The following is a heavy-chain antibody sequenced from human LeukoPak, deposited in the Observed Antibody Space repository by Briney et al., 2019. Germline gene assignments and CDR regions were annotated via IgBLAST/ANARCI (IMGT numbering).Heavy chain of an antibody. Sequence: ASVKVSCKASGYTFSGYGFSWVRQAPGQGLEWMGWISAYSGNTKYAQKYQARVTLTTDTSTSTAYMGLRSLRSDDTAVYYCARGGGSYGDYSLWLGYWGQGTLVTVSS. CDR1: GYTFSGYG. CDR3: ARGGGSYGDYSLWLGY. D-gene: IGHD4-17*01. J-gene: IGHJ4*02. CDR2: ISAYSGNT. V-gene: IGHV1-18*01.